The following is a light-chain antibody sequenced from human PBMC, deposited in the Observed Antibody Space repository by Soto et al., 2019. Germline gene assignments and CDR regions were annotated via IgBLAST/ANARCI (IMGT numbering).Light chain of an antibody. CDR1: QSVSTY. V-gene: IGKV3-11*01. CDR3: QQYANSPIT. J-gene: IGKJ5*01. Sequence: ETVLTQSPATLSLSPGESATLSCRASQSVSTYLAWYQQKPGQAPRLLIYDASNRVTGIPARFRGSGSGTDFTLTINRLEPEDFAVYYCQQYANSPITFGQGTRLENK. CDR2: DAS.